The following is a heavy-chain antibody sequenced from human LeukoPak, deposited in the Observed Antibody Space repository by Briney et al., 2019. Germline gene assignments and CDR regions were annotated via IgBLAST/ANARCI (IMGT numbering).Heavy chain of an antibody. D-gene: IGHD6-19*01. CDR2: INPNSGGT. CDR1: GYTFTGYY. V-gene: IGHV1-2*02. Sequence: ASVKVSCKASGYTFTGYYMHWVRQAPGQGLEWMGWINPNSGGTKYAQKFQGRVTMTRDMSISTAYMELSSLRSEDTAVYYCARVRPPYSSGWYVPDYWGQGTLVTVSS. CDR3: ARVRPPYSSGWYVPDY. J-gene: IGHJ4*02.